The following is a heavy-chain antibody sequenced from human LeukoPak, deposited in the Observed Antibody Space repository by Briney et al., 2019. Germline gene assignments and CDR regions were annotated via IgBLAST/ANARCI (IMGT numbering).Heavy chain of an antibody. D-gene: IGHD4/OR15-4a*01. J-gene: IGHJ4*02. CDR2: IKQDGSEK. V-gene: IGHV3-7*03. CDR3: ARRAGAYSHPYDY. Sequence: PGGSLRLSWVGSGFTFTTYWMSWVRQAAGKGLEWEANIKQDGSEKYYVDSVKGRFTISRDNAKNTLYLQMNSLRAEDTAVYCCARRAGAYSHPYDYWGQGTLVTVSS. CDR1: GFTFTTYW.